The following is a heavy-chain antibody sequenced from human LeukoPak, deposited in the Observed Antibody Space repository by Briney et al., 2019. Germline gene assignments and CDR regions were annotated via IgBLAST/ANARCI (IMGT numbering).Heavy chain of an antibody. V-gene: IGHV3-48*01. D-gene: IGHD5-24*01. CDR1: GFTFSSYS. CDR3: ARVSVEIATASDY. Sequence: GGSLRLSCAASGFTFSSYSMNWVRQAPGKGLEWVSYISSSSSTIYYADSVKGRFTISRDNSKNTLYLQMNSLRAEDKAVYYCARVSVEIATASDYWGQGTLVTVSS. J-gene: IGHJ4*02. CDR2: ISSSSSTI.